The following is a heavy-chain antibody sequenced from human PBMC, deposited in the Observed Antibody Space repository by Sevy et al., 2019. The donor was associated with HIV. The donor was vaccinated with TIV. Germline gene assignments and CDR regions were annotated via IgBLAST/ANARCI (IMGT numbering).Heavy chain of an antibody. CDR2: IIPIFGTA. D-gene: IGHD6-13*01. CDR3: ARDLAAAAPYYYGMDV. CDR1: GGTFSSYA. V-gene: IGHV1-69*13. J-gene: IGHJ6*02. Sequence: ASVKVSCKASGGTFSSYAISWVRQAPGQGLEWMGGIIPIFGTANYAQTFQGRVTITADESTSTAYLELSSLRSEDTAVYYCARDLAAAAPYYYGMDVWGQGTTVTVSS.